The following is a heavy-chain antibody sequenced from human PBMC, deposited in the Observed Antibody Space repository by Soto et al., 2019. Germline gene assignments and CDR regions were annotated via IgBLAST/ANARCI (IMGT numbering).Heavy chain of an antibody. CDR3: TRDPDRNWYFDL. Sequence: PGGSLRLSCAASGFTFSSYAMSCVRQAPGKGLEWVAVICGSGSSKYYADSVKGRFTVARDNSKNTLYVQMSNLTAEDTAIYYCTRDPDRNWYFDLWGRGTLVTVSS. J-gene: IGHJ2*01. CDR1: GFTFSSYA. CDR2: ICGSGSSK. V-gene: IGHV3-23*01.